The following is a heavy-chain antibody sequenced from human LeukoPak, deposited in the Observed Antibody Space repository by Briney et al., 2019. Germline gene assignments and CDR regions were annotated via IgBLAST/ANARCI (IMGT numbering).Heavy chain of an antibody. CDR1: GFTFSNCA. CDR3: VKDLGRYRNNCFDY. V-gene: IGHV3-23*01. Sequence: GGSLRLSCAASGFTFSNCAMSWVRQAPGKGLQWVSAISGGGAGIYYADSVKGRFTISRDNSKNTLYLQMNSLRAEDTAVYYCVKDLGRYRNNCFDYWGQGTLVTVSS. D-gene: IGHD1-26*01. CDR2: ISGGGAGI. J-gene: IGHJ4*02.